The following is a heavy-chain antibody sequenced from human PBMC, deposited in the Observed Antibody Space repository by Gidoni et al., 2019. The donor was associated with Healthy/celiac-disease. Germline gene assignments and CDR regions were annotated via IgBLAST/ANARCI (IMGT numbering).Heavy chain of an antibody. J-gene: IGHJ4*02. Sequence: QVQLQESGPGLVKPSETLSLTCTVSGGSISSYYWSWIRQPPGKGLEWIGYIYYSGSTNYNPSLKSRVTISVDTSKNQFSLKLSSVTAADTAVYYCARGSTYYDILTGYFDYWGQGTLVTVSS. D-gene: IGHD3-9*01. CDR1: GGSISSYY. CDR2: IYYSGST. V-gene: IGHV4-59*01. CDR3: ARGSTYYDILTGYFDY.